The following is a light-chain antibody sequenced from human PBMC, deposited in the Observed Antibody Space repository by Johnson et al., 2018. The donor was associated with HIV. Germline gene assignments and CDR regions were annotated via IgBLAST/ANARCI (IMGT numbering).Light chain of an antibody. Sequence: QSVLTQPPSVSAAPGQRVNISCSGHSSNIENYFVSWYQQLPGAAPRLLIYEDYKRPSGIPDRFSGSKSGASATLGITGLQTWDEADYYCGVWDTSLRARYVFGTGTKVTVL. J-gene: IGLJ1*01. CDR1: SSNIENYF. V-gene: IGLV1-51*02. CDR3: GVWDTSLRARYV. CDR2: EDY.